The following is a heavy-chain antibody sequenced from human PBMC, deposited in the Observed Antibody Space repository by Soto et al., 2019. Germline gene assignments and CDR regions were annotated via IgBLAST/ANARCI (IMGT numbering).Heavy chain of an antibody. CDR3: ANLPLYGSGFDC. D-gene: IGHD3-10*01. Sequence: EVQLVESGGGLVQPGRSLRLSCAASGFTFDEYAIHWVRQAPGRGLEWVAGISWNGARIGYADSVKGRFTISRDNAKNALQLQMNRLRSEDTALYYCANLPLYGSGFDCWGQGTLVTVSS. J-gene: IGHJ4*02. CDR1: GFTFDEYA. CDR2: ISWNGARI. V-gene: IGHV3-9*01.